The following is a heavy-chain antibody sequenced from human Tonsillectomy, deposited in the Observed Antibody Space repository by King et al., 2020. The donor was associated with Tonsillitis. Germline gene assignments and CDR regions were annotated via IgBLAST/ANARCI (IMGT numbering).Heavy chain of an antibody. CDR3: VIALHYNFWSVDGFDF. V-gene: IGHV3-64D*06. J-gene: IGHJ3*01. D-gene: IGHD3-3*01. CDR1: GFTFSSYT. Sequence: VQLVESGGGLVQPGGSLRLSCSASGFTFSSYTMQWVRQAPGKGLEYVSAISNDGGGTDYASSVKGRFTISRDNSENTLFLQMSSLRTEDTAVYYCVIALHYNFWSVDGFDFWGQGTMVTVSS. CDR2: ISNDGGGT.